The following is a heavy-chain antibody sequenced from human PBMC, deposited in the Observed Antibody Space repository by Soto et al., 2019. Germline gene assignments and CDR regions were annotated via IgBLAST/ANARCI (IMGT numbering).Heavy chain of an antibody. V-gene: IGHV3-23*01. CDR1: GFTFNSYA. CDR3: AKVAVGYSYGYTYWYFDL. J-gene: IGHJ2*01. CDR2: ISGSGGST. D-gene: IGHD5-18*01. Sequence: EVQLLESGGGLVQPGGSLRLSCAASGFTFNSYAMSWVRQAPGKGLEWVSAISGSGGSTYYADSVKGRFTISRDNSKNTLYLQMNSLRAEDTAVYYCAKVAVGYSYGYTYWYFDLWGRGTLVTVSS.